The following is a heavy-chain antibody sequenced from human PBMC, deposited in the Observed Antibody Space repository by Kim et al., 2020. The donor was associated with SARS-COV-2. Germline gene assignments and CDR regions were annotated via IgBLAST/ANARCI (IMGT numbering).Heavy chain of an antibody. Sequence: NYAQKVQGRVTITADKSTSTAYMELSSLRSEDTAVYYCAREYSGSYYFDYWGQGTLVTVSS. CDR3: AREYSGSYYFDY. D-gene: IGHD1-26*01. V-gene: IGHV1-69*04. J-gene: IGHJ4*02.